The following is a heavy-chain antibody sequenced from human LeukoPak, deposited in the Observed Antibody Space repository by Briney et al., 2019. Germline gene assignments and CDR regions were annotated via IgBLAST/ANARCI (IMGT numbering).Heavy chain of an antibody. V-gene: IGHV4-34*01. CDR3: ARGVGLGIRFDY. J-gene: IGHJ4*02. CDR1: GGSFSGYY. D-gene: IGHD7-27*01. Sequence: SETLSLTCAVYGGSFSGYYWSWIRQPPGKGLEWIGEINHSGSTNYNPSLKSRVTISVDTSKNQFSLKLSSVTAADTAVYYCARGVGLGIRFDYWGQGTLVTVSS. CDR2: INHSGST.